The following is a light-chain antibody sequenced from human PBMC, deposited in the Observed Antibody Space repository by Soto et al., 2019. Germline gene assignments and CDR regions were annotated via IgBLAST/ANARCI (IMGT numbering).Light chain of an antibody. V-gene: IGLV2-11*01. J-gene: IGLJ2*01. CDR3: CSYAGRYTLL. CDR2: DVN. CDR1: SNDVGGYNY. Sequence: QSALTQPRSVSGSPGQSVTISCTGTSNDVGGYNYVSWYQQHPGKAPKLMIYDVNKRPSGVPDRFSGSKSGNTASLTISGLQAEDEADYYCCSYAGRYTLLFGAGTKLTVL.